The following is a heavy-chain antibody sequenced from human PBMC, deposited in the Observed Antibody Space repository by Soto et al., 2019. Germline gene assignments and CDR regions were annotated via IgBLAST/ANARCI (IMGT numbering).Heavy chain of an antibody. V-gene: IGHV1-69*01. CDR3: ARDNGQQLSTYYYYGMDV. J-gene: IGHJ6*02. CDR2: IIPIFGTA. D-gene: IGHD6-13*01. Sequence: VKVSCKASGGTFSSYAISWVRQAPGQGLEWMGGIIPIFGTANYAQKFQGRVTITADESTSTAYMELSSLRSEDTAVYYCARDNGQQLSTYYYYGMDVWGQGTTVTVSS. CDR1: GGTFSSYA.